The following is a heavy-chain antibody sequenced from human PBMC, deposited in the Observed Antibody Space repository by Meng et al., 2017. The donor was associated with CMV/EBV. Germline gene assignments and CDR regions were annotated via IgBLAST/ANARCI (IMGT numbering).Heavy chain of an antibody. Sequence: GESLKISCAASGFTFSSYAMRWVRQAPGKGLEWVAVISYDGSNKYYADSVKGRFTISRDNSKNTLYLQMNSLRAEDTAVYYCARVAAAVKYYFDYWGQGTLVTVSS. CDR3: ARVAAAVKYYFDY. CDR1: GFTFSSYA. D-gene: IGHD6-13*01. J-gene: IGHJ4*02. V-gene: IGHV3-30*04. CDR2: ISYDGSNK.